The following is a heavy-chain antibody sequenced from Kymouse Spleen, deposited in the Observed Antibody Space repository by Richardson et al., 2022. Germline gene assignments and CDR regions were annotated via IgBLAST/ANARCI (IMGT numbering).Heavy chain of an antibody. D-gene: IGHD3-10*01. CDR1: GDSVSSNSAA. V-gene: IGHV6-1*01. CDR2: TYYRSKWYN. Sequence: QVQLQQSGPGLVKPSQTLSLTCAISGDSVSSNSAAWNWIRQSPSRGLEWLGRTYYRSKWYNDYAVSVKSRITINPDTSKNQFSLQLNSVTPEDTAVYYCARDEVTMVRGVIYPFFDYWGQGTLVTVSS. CDR3: ARDEVTMVRGVIYPFFDY. J-gene: IGHJ4*02.